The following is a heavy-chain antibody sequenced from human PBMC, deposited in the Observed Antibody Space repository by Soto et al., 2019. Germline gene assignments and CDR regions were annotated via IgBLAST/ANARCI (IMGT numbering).Heavy chain of an antibody. CDR1: GGSFKSGSYS. Sequence: SETLSLTCTVSGGSFKSGSYSWSWIRQPPGKGLEWIGYVYHTGRTSYNPSPKSRVSISMDTSKNQFSLNLDSVTAADTAVYFCARDFAYFDSWGQGTMVTVSS. J-gene: IGHJ4*02. CDR2: VYHTGRT. V-gene: IGHV4-61*01. D-gene: IGHD3-3*01. CDR3: ARDFAYFDS.